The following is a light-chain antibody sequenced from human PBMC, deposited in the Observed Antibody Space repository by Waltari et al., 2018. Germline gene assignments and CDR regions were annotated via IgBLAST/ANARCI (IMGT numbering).Light chain of an antibody. V-gene: IGKV3-11*01. Sequence: EIVMTQSPATLSVSPGERATLSCRASQSVSNNLAWYQQKPGQTPRLLISDTSFRASGVPARFRGSGSGTDFTLTISHLEPEDFAFYFCQHRDNWLFTFGPGTKVDIK. CDR3: QHRDNWLFT. J-gene: IGKJ3*01. CDR1: QSVSNN. CDR2: DTS.